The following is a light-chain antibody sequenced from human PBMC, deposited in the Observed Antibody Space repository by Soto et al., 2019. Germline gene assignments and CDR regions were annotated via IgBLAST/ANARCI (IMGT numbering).Light chain of an antibody. V-gene: IGLV2-11*01. Sequence: QSALTQPRSVSGSPGQSVTISCTGASSDVGGYNYVSWYQHHPGKAPKLMISDVSKRPSGVPDRFSGSKSGNTASLTISGLQAEDEADYYCCSYAGSYTYVFGTGTKLTVL. J-gene: IGLJ1*01. CDR3: CSYAGSYTYV. CDR1: SSDVGGYNY. CDR2: DVS.